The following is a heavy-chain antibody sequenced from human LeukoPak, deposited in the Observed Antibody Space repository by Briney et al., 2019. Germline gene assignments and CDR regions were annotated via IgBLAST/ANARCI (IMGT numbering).Heavy chain of an antibody. J-gene: IGHJ3*02. V-gene: IGHV6-1*01. CDR2: TFYRSKWYY. CDR1: GDSFSSNTAA. CDR3: ARDSAIGLDALDI. Sequence: SQTLSLTCAISGDSFSSNTAAWNWIRQSPSRGLEWLGRTFYRSKWYYDYALSVKSRITVNADTSKNQFSLQLNSVTPEDTAVYFCARDSAIGLDALDIWGHGTMVTVSS. D-gene: IGHD2-2*02.